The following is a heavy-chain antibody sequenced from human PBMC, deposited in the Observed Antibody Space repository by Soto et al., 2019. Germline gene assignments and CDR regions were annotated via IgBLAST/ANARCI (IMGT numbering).Heavy chain of an antibody. Sequence: ASVKVSCKASGYTFTNFDITWVRQAAGQGLEWMGWMNPNSANTGYAQKFQGRVTITRDTSASTAYMELSSLRSEDTAVYYCARELRIVVVVAATPRYAFDIWGQGTMVTVS. V-gene: IGHV1-8*01. CDR1: GYTFTNFD. D-gene: IGHD2-15*01. CDR2: MNPNSANT. J-gene: IGHJ3*02. CDR3: ARELRIVVVVAATPRYAFDI.